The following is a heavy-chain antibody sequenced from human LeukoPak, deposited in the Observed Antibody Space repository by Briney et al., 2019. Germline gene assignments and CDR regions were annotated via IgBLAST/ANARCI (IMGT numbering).Heavy chain of an antibody. CDR3: VRDSYTREWHEIESDY. CDR1: GFIFSDFW. V-gene: IGHV3-7*03. Sequence: GGSLRLSCATAGFIFSDFWMTWVRQAPGKGLEWVANIKQDGGLTFYMGSAKGRFTISRDNAKSSLYLQMNSLRVGDTAIYYCVRDSYTREWHEIESDYWGQGTLVTVSS. J-gene: IGHJ4*02. CDR2: IKQDGGLT. D-gene: IGHD6-13*01.